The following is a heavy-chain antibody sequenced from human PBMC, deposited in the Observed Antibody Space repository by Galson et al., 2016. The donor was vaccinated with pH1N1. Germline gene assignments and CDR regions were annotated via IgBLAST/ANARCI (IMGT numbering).Heavy chain of an antibody. D-gene: IGHD2-8*02. V-gene: IGHV4-39*01. CDR2: IYYTGST. CDR3: VRRTGYCTGRGCYAQHLAR. J-gene: IGHJ4*01. CDR1: DGSISSGSYN. Sequence: LTCTVSDGSISSGSYNWGWIRQPPGKGLELIGTIYYTGSTYYNPSLKSRLTMSVDTSKNQFSLNLRSVTAADTALYYCVRRTGYCTGRGCYAQHLARWGHGTLVTVSS.